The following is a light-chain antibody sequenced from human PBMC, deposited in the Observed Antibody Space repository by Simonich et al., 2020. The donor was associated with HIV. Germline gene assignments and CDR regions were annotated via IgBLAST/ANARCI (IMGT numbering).Light chain of an antibody. Sequence: EIVMTQSPATLSVSPGERATLSCRASQSVTNNLAWYQQKPGQAPRRLIYGASSRATGIPDRFSGSGSGTDFTLTISGLEAEDFAVYYCQQYGSSPQYTFGQGTKLEIK. CDR2: GAS. J-gene: IGKJ2*01. V-gene: IGKV3-20*01. CDR3: QQYGSSPQYT. CDR1: QSVTNN.